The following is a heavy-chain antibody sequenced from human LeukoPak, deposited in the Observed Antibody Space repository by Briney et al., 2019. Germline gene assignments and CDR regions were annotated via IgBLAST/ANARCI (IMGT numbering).Heavy chain of an antibody. V-gene: IGHV3-20*04. CDR3: ARGLVAVSPEFFDY. CDR2: INWNGGST. D-gene: IGHD5-12*01. J-gene: IGHJ4*02. Sequence: GGSLRLSCAASGFTFDDYGMSWVRQAPGKGLEWVCGINWNGGSTGYADSVKGRFTISRDNAKNSLYLQMHSLGADDTALYYCARGLVAVSPEFFDYWGQGTLVTVSS. CDR1: GFTFDDYG.